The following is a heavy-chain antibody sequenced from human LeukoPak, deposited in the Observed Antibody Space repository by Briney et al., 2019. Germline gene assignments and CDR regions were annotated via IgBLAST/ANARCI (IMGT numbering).Heavy chain of an antibody. CDR1: GGSISSSSYY. J-gene: IGHJ4*02. Sequence: SETLSLTCTVSGGSISSSSYYWSWIRQPPGKGLEWIGEINHSGSTNYNPSLKSRVTISVDTSKNQFSLKLSSVTAADTAVYYCASLDSSGSYYFDYWGQGTLVTVSS. CDR2: INHSGST. CDR3: ASLDSSGSYYFDY. V-gene: IGHV4-39*07. D-gene: IGHD3-22*01.